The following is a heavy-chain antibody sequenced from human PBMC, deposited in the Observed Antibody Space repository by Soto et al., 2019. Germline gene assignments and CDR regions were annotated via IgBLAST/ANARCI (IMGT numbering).Heavy chain of an antibody. CDR3: ASLYGGTPDAFDI. D-gene: IGHD4-17*01. CDR1: GGTFSSYT. CDR2: IIPILGIA. J-gene: IGHJ3*02. V-gene: IGHV1-69*02. Sequence: QVQLVQSGAEVKKPGSSVKVSCKASGGTFSSYTISWVRQAPGQGLEWMGRIIPILGIANYAQKFQGRVTITADNSTSTAYMELSSLRSEDTAVYYCASLYGGTPDAFDIWGQGTMVTVSS.